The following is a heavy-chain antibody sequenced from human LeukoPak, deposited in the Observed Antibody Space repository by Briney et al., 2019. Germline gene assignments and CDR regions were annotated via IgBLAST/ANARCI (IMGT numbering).Heavy chain of an antibody. V-gene: IGHV1-2*02. CDR1: GYTFTSYD. Sequence: ASVKVSCKASGYTFTSYDINWVRQATGQGVEWMGWMNTNSGGTNYEQKFQGRVTMTRDTSISTAYMELSRLRSDDTAVYYCARGVPLRFLEWLPRPNDAFDIWGQGTMVTVSS. J-gene: IGHJ3*02. D-gene: IGHD3-3*01. CDR3: ARGVPLRFLEWLPRPNDAFDI. CDR2: MNTNSGGT.